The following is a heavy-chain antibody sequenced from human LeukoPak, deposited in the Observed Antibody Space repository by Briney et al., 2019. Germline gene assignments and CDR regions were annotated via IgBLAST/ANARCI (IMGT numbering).Heavy chain of an antibody. Sequence: SETLSLTCAVYGGSFSGYYWSWIRQPPGKGLEWIGEINHSGSTNYNPSLKSRVTISVDTSKNQFSLNLSYVTATDTAVYYCTRNSGTSSLDYWGRGTLVTVSS. CDR1: GGSFSGYY. V-gene: IGHV4-34*01. D-gene: IGHD2-21*01. J-gene: IGHJ4*02. CDR3: TRNSGTSSLDY. CDR2: INHSGST.